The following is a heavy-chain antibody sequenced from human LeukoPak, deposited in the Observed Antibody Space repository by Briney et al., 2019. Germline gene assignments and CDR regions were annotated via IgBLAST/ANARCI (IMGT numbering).Heavy chain of an antibody. V-gene: IGHV1-18*01. J-gene: IGHJ4*02. Sequence: GASVKVSCKASGYTFTSYGISWVRQAPGQGLEWMGWISAYNGNTNYAQKLQGRVTMTTDTSTSTAYMELRSLRSDDTAVYYCARVSVYYYGPGSYYNDDYWGQGTLVTVSS. CDR3: ARVSVYYYGPGSYYNDDY. CDR2: ISAYNGNT. D-gene: IGHD3-10*01. CDR1: GYTFTSYG.